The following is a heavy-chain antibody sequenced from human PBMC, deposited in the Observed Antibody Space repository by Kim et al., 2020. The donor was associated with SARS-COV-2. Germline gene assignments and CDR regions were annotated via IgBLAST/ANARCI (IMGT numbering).Heavy chain of an antibody. D-gene: IGHD2-8*01. CDR1: GGSISSYY. V-gene: IGHV4-59*08. CDR3: ARQGAYDAKWFDP. J-gene: IGHJ5*02. CDR2: IYYSGST. Sequence: SETLSLTCTVSGGSISSYYWSWIRRPPGKGLEWIGYIYYSGSTNYNPSLKSRVTISVDTSKNQFSLKLTSATAADTAAYYCARQGAYDAKWFDPWGQGT.